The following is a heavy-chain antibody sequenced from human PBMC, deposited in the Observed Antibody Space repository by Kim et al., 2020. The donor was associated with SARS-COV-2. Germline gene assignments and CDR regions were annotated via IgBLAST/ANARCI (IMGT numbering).Heavy chain of an antibody. V-gene: IGHV3-23*01. Sequence: AASVKGRFTISRSNSKNTLYLQMNSLRAEDTAVYYCAKAQLLWFGDNLGYWGQGTLVTVSS. CDR3: AKAQLLWFGDNLGY. J-gene: IGHJ4*02. D-gene: IGHD3-10*01.